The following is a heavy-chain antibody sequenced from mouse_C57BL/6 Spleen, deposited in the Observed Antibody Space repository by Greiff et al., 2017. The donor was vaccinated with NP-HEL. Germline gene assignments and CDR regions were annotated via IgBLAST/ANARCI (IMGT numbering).Heavy chain of an antibody. Sequence: EVKLVESGGGLVKPGGSLKLSCAASGFTFSDYGMHWVRQAPEKGLEWVAYISSGSSTIYYADTVKGRFTISRDNAKNTLFLQMTSLRSEDTAMYYCARLGRSYAMDYWGQGTSVTVSS. CDR3: ARLGRSYAMDY. V-gene: IGHV5-17*01. D-gene: IGHD4-1*01. CDR2: ISSGSSTI. J-gene: IGHJ4*01. CDR1: GFTFSDYG.